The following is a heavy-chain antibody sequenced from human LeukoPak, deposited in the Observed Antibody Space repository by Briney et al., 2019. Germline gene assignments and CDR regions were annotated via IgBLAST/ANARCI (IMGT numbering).Heavy chain of an antibody. D-gene: IGHD5-18*01. CDR2: INWNGGST. V-gene: IGHV3-20*04. CDR1: GFTFDDYG. J-gene: IGHJ4*02. CDR3: ARVPSASGYSYGLLTYFDY. Sequence: GGSRRLSCAASGFTFDDYGMSWVRQAPGKGLEWVSGINWNGGSTSYADSVKGRFTISRDNAKNTLYLQMNSLRAEDTAVYYCARVPSASGYSYGLLTYFDYWGQGTLVTVSS.